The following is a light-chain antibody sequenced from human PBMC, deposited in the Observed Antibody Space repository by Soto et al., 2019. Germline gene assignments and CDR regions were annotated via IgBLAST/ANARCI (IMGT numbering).Light chain of an antibody. CDR3: QQYGTSPLT. CDR2: GAF. Sequence: EIVLTQSPGTLSLSPGERATLSCRASQSISSTYLAWYQQRPGQAPRLLIYGAFSRATGIPDRFGGSGSGTDFTLTISKLEPEDFAVYYCQQYGTSPLTFGQGTRLEMK. V-gene: IGKV3-20*01. J-gene: IGKJ5*01. CDR1: QSISSTY.